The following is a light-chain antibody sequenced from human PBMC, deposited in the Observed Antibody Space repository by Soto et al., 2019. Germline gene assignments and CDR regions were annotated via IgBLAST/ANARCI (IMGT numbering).Light chain of an antibody. J-gene: IGKJ4*01. Sequence: DIQMTQSPSSLSASVGDRFTITCRASQSISSYLNWYQQKPGKAPKVLIYAASSLQSGVPSRFSGIGSGTDFTLSISSLQPEDFATYYCQQSYSTPLTFGGGTKVDIK. V-gene: IGKV1-39*01. CDR3: QQSYSTPLT. CDR2: AAS. CDR1: QSISSY.